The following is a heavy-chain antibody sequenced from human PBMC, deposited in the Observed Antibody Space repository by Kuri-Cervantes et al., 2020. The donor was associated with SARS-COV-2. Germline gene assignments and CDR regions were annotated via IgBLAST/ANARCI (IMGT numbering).Heavy chain of an antibody. V-gene: IGHV4-34*01. CDR3: ARRRGYSGYVDRPSYFDY. CDR1: GGSFSGYY. J-gene: IGHJ4*02. Sequence: SETLSLTCAVYGGSFSGYYWSWIRQPPGKGLEWIGEINHSGSTNYNPSLKSRVTISVDTSKNQFSLKLSSVTAADTAVYYCARRRGYSGYVDRPSYFDYWGQRTLVTVSS. CDR2: INHSGST. D-gene: IGHD5-12*01.